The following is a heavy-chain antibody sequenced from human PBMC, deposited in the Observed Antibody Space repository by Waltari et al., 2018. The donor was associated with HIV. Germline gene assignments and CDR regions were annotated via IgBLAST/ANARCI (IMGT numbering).Heavy chain of an antibody. D-gene: IGHD2-15*01. V-gene: IGHV1-2*02. CDR2: INPNSGGT. CDR3: ARALGVVVVAAGY. CDR1: GYTFTGYY. Sequence: QVQLVQSGAEVKKPGASVKVSCKASGYTFTGYYMHWVRQAPGQGLEWMGWINPNSGGTNYAKKFQGRVTMTRDTSISTAYMELSRLRSDDTAVYYCARALGVVVVAAGYWGQGTLVTVSS. J-gene: IGHJ4*02.